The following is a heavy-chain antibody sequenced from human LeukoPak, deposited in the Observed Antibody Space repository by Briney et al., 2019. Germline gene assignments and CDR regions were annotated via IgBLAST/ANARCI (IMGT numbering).Heavy chain of an antibody. CDR3: ARSPFLKADKQPYYFDY. V-gene: IGHV3-30*14. CDR2: ISYDGTNK. J-gene: IGHJ4*02. CDR1: GFTFSNAW. Sequence: GGSLRLSCAASGFTFSNAWMSWVRQAPGKGLEWVAVISYDGTNKYYADSVKGRFTISRDNSKNTLYLQMNSLRAADTAVYYCARSPFLKADKQPYYFDYWGQGTLVTVSS. D-gene: IGHD2/OR15-2a*01.